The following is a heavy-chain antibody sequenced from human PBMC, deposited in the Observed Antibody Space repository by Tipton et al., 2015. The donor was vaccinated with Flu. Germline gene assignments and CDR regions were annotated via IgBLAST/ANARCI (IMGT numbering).Heavy chain of an antibody. J-gene: IGHJ5*02. CDR3: ARTYGPFNWFDP. Sequence: TLSLTCTVSGVSITTNNYYWAWIRQLPGKGLECIGTVYYDGTTYYNPSFKSPVTISADTSKNHLSLQMSSVTAADTALYFCARTYGPFNWFDPWGQGTLVTVSS. CDR1: GVSITTNNYY. CDR2: VYYDGTT. V-gene: IGHV4-39*02. D-gene: IGHD3-10*01.